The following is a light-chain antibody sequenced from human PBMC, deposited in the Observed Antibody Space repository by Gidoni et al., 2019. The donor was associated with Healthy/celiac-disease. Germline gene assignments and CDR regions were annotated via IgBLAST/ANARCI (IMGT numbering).Light chain of an antibody. Sequence: IVLTPSPATLSLSPGERATLSCRASQSVSSHLAWYQQKPGQAPRLLIYDASTRATGIPARFSGSGSGTDFTLTISSLEPEDFAVYYCQQHNNWPLWTFGQGTKVEIK. CDR1: QSVSSH. J-gene: IGKJ1*01. V-gene: IGKV3-11*01. CDR3: QQHNNWPLWT. CDR2: DAS.